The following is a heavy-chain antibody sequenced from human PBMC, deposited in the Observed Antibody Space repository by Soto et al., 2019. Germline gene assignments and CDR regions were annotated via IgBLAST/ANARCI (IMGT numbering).Heavy chain of an antibody. J-gene: IGHJ4*02. CDR1: GGTFSSYA. D-gene: IGHD5-12*01. Sequence: RASVKVSCKASGGTFSSYAISWVRQAPGQGLEWMGGIIPIFGTANYAQKFQGRVTITADKSTSTAYMELSSLRSEDTAVYYCARDRDGYNHFDYWGQGTLVTVSS. V-gene: IGHV1-69*06. CDR2: IIPIFGTA. CDR3: ARDRDGYNHFDY.